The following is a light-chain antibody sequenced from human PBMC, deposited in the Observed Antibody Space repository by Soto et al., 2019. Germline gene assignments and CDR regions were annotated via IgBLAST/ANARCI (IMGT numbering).Light chain of an antibody. CDR1: QNINNW. CDR2: RAS. J-gene: IGKJ1*01. CDR3: QQYSSDST. V-gene: IGKV1-5*03. Sequence: DIQMTQSPSTLSASVGDRVTITCRASQNINNWLAWYQQKPGKAPQLLLYRASSLENGVPSRFSGRGSGTDFIFTSTRLQPDDFATYYCQQYSSDSTFGQGTKVEIK.